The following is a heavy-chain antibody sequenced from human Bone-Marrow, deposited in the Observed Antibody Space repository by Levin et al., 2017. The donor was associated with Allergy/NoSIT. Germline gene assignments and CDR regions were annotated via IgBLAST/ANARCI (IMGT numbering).Heavy chain of an antibody. D-gene: IGHD2-15*01. CDR1: AFSISSHW. V-gene: IGHV3-7*01. CDR3: VRTIGGSSAY. Sequence: SCAASAFSISSHWMSWVRQAPGKGLEWVANINQDGSQTYYVDSVKGRFTISRDNAKNSVYLQMSSLRGEDTAVYYCVRTIGGSSAYWGQGTLVTVSS. J-gene: IGHJ4*02. CDR2: INQDGSQT.